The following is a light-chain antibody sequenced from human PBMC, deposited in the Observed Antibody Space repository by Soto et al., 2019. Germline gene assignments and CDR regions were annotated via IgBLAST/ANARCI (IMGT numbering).Light chain of an antibody. Sequence: ETVLTQSPATLSLSPGEGATLSCRASQTISNNYLAWFQQRAGQAPRLIIYGASSRATGIPDRFSGRGSGTDFTLPISRLEPEDFATYYFQQYGLSPIFTFGPWTRVDI. CDR3: QQYGLSPIFT. CDR2: GAS. V-gene: IGKV3-20*01. CDR1: QTISNNY. J-gene: IGKJ3*01.